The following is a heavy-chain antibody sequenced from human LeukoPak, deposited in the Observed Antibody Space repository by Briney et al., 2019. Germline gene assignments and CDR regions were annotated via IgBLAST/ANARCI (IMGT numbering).Heavy chain of an antibody. D-gene: IGHD2/OR15-2a*01. J-gene: IGHJ4*02. CDR3: VRSGDYCLNS. CDR1: GGSISSYY. Sequence: SETLSLTCTVSGGSISSYYWSWIRQPPGKGLEWIGYIYYSGSTNYNPSLKSRVTISVDTSKNQFSLKLSSVTAADTAVYFCVRSGDYCLNSWGQGILVTVSS. V-gene: IGHV4-59*01. CDR2: IYYSGST.